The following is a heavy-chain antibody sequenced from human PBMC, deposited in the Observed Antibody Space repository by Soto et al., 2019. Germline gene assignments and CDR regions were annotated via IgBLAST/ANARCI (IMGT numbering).Heavy chain of an antibody. CDR2: IKQDGSEK. D-gene: IGHD6-13*01. J-gene: IGHJ5*02. Sequence: GGSLRLSCAASGFTFSSYWMSWVRQAPGKGLEWVANIKQDGSEKYYVDSVKGRFTISRDNAKNSLYLQMNSLRAEDTAVYYCAREIAAAVYPPNWFDPWGQGTLVTVSS. CDR3: AREIAAAVYPPNWFDP. V-gene: IGHV3-7*01. CDR1: GFTFSSYW.